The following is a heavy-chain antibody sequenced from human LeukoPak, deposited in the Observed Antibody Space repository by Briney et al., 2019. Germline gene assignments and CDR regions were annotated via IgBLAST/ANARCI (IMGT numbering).Heavy chain of an antibody. CDR1: GFTFSGSA. J-gene: IGHJ5*02. Sequence: GGSLRLSCAASGFTFSGSAIHWVRQSSRKGLEWVGQIDKKDKGYATATAYAASVKGRFTISRDDSINTAYLQMKSLKTEDTALYYCTRDSGTYNWFDPWGQGTLVTVSS. D-gene: IGHD1-26*01. V-gene: IGHV3-73*01. CDR3: TRDSGTYNWFDP. CDR2: IDKKDKGYATAT.